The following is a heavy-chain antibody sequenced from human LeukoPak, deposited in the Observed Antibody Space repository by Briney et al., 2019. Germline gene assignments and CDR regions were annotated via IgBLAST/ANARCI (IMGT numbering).Heavy chain of an antibody. V-gene: IGHV4-59*01. J-gene: IGHJ3*02. Sequence: SETLSLTCTVSGGSISSYYWSWIRQPPGKGLEWIGYIYYSGSTNYNPSLKSRVTISVDTSKKQFSLKLSSVAAADTAVYYCARSGYSYGADAFDIWGQGTMVTVSS. CDR3: ARSGYSYGADAFDI. CDR1: GGSISSYY. CDR2: IYYSGST. D-gene: IGHD5-18*01.